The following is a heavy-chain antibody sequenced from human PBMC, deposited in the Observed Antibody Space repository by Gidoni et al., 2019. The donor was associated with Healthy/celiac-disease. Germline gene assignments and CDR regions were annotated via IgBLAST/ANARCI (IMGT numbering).Heavy chain of an antibody. Sequence: EVQLVESGGGLVQPGGSLRLSCAAYGFPVRSNYMSWVRQAPGKGLEWVSVIYSGGSTYYADSVKGRFTISRDNSKNTLYLQMNSLRAEDTAVYYCARDLDGDYDLFTLFYWGQGTLVTVSS. CDR1: GFPVRSNY. V-gene: IGHV3-66*01. CDR2: IYSGGST. J-gene: IGHJ4*02. D-gene: IGHD4-17*01. CDR3: ARDLDGDYDLFTLFY.